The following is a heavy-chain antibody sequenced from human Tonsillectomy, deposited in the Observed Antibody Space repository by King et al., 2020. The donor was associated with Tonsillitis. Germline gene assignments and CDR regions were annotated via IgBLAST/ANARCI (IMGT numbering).Heavy chain of an antibody. CDR3: TRSGIPIIPSPPPRD. D-gene: IGHD3-3*01. CDR1: GFTFGDYA. J-gene: IGHJ4*02. CDR2: IRSNAYGGTT. Sequence: VQLVESGGGLVQPGRSLRLSCTASGFTFGDYAMSWVRQAPGKGLEWVGFIRSNAYGGTTEYAASVKGRFTISRDDSKSFAYLQINSLKTEDTAVYYCTRSGIPIIPSPPPRDWGQGTLVTVSS. V-gene: IGHV3-49*04.